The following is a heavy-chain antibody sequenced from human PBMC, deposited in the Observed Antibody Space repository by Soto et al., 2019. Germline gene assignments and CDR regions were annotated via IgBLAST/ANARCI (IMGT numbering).Heavy chain of an antibody. Sequence: QVQLVESGGGVVQPGRSLRLSCAASGFTFSSYAMHWVRQAPGKGLEWVAVISYDGSNKYYADSVKGRFTISRDNSQNKLYLQMHSLRAEDTAVYYCARDPMGRYYGSGSYYFDYWGQGTLVTVSS. CDR2: ISYDGSNK. CDR1: GFTFSSYA. CDR3: ARDPMGRYYGSGSYYFDY. V-gene: IGHV3-30-3*01. D-gene: IGHD3-10*01. J-gene: IGHJ4*02.